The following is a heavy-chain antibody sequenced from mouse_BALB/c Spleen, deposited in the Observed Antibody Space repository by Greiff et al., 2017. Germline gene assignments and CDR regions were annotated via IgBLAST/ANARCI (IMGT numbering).Heavy chain of an antibody. D-gene: IGHD2-14*01. CDR1: GFTFNTYA. CDR2: IRSKSNNYAT. J-gene: IGHJ4*01. V-gene: IGHV10-1*02. Sequence: EVQLVESGGGLVQPKGSLKLSCAASGFTFNTYAMNWVRQAPGKGLEWVARIRSKSNNYATYYADSVKDRFTISRDDSQSMLYLQMNNLKTEDTAMYYCVRHEGVRRAMDYWGQGTSVTVSS. CDR3: VRHEGVRRAMDY.